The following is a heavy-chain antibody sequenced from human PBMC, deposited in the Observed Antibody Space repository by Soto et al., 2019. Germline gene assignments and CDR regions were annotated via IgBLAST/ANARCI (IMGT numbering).Heavy chain of an antibody. CDR1: GGTFSSYA. D-gene: IGHD1-20*01. Sequence: GASVKVSCKDSGGTFSSYAISWVRQAPGQGLEWMGGIIPIFGTANYAQKFQGRVTITADESTSTAYMELSSLRSEDTAVYYCARRGYNWHYYYGMDVWGQGTTVTVSS. J-gene: IGHJ6*02. CDR3: ARRGYNWHYYYGMDV. V-gene: IGHV1-69*13. CDR2: IIPIFGTA.